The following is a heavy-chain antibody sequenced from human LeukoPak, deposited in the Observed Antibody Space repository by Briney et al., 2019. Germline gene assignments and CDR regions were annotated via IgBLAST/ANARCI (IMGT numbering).Heavy chain of an antibody. CDR3: AKDRDGADRIVL. D-gene: IGHD5-24*01. J-gene: IGHJ4*02. Sequence: GASVKVSCKVVAYDFTGYYIHWVRQAPGQGPEWTGRLNPNTGHAVYAFKFQGRVTITRDTSSNTAYMEVTRLTSDDTALYYCAKDRDGADRIVLWGQGTLVTVSS. V-gene: IGHV1-2*06. CDR1: AYDFTGYY. CDR2: LNPNTGHA.